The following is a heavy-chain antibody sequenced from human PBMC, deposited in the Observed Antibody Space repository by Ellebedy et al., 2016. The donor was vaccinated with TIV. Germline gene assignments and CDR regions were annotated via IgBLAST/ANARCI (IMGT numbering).Heavy chain of an antibody. J-gene: IGHJ4*02. Sequence: ASVKVSXXVSGYTLTELSMHWVRQAPGKGLEWMGGFDPEDGETIYAQKFQGRVTMTEDTSTDTAYMELSSLRSEDTAVYYCATVLRGGYSYGSVDYWGQGTLVTVSS. D-gene: IGHD5-18*01. V-gene: IGHV1-24*01. CDR1: GYTLTELS. CDR2: FDPEDGET. CDR3: ATVLRGGYSYGSVDY.